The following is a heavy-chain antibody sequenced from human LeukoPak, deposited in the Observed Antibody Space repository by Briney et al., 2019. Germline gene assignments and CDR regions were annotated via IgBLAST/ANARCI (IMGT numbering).Heavy chain of an antibody. CDR2: INHSGST. J-gene: IGHJ4*02. CDR3: ARGLYYFDY. V-gene: IGHV4-34*01. Sequence: GMEWIGEINHSGSTNYNPSLKSRVTISVDTSKNQFSLKLSSVTAADTAVYYCARGLYYFDYWGQGTLVTVSS.